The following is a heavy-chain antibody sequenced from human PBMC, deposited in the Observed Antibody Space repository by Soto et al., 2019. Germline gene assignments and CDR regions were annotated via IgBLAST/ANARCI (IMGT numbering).Heavy chain of an antibody. D-gene: IGHD3-3*01. CDR1: GGSISSGDYY. CDR2: IYYGGST. CDR3: AGHNRFWSGYYSSDY. V-gene: IGHV4-30-4*01. Sequence: PSETLSLTCTVSGGSISSGDYYWSWIRQPPGKGLEWIGYIYYGGSTYYNPSLKSRVTISVDTSKNQFSLKLSSVTAADTAVYYCAGHNRFWSGYYSSDYWGQGTLVTLSS. J-gene: IGHJ4*02.